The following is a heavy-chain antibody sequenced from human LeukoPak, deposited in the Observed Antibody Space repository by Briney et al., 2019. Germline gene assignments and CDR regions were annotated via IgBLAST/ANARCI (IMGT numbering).Heavy chain of an antibody. CDR3: ARHMNGGTNPMDV. Sequence: SETLSLTCTVSGVSISGYFWSWFRQPPGMRLEYIADMRYSEAPTYNPSLNSRVSISIDTSKNQCSLKLSSVTAADTAVYYCARHMNGGTNPMDVWGQGTMVTVSS. CDR1: GVSISGYF. J-gene: IGHJ6*02. V-gene: IGHV4-59*08. D-gene: IGHD2-8*01. CDR2: MRYSEAP.